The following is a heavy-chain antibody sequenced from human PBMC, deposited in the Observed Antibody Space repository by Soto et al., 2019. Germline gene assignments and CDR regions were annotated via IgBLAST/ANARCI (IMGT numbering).Heavy chain of an antibody. CDR2: IFPRDSDT. CDR3: AKSIEGGPMDV. Sequence: GESLKISCQCSGYTFSNHWINWVRLVPGKGLEWMGIIFPRDSDTRYSPSLQGQVIISVDKSTNTAYLQWTRLTASDTAIYYCAKSIEGGPMDVWGQGTTVIVSS. V-gene: IGHV5-51*01. D-gene: IGHD1-26*01. CDR1: GYTFSNHW. J-gene: IGHJ6*02.